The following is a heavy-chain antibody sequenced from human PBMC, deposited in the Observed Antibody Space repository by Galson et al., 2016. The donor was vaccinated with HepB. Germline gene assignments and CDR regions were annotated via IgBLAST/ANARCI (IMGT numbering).Heavy chain of an antibody. CDR2: TYYRSKWYN. CDR1: GDSVSSNSAA. CDR3: ARGTTAYFDY. D-gene: IGHD1-1*01. Sequence: CAISGDSVSSNSAAWNWIRQSPSRGLEWLGRTYYRSKWYNDYAVSVKSRITINPDASKNQFSLQLDSVTPEDTAVYFCARGTTAYFDYWGQGTQVLVSS. V-gene: IGHV6-1*01. J-gene: IGHJ4*02.